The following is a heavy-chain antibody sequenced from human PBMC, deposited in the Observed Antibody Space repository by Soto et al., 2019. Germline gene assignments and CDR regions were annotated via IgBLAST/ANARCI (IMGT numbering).Heavy chain of an antibody. V-gene: IGHV4-34*01. J-gene: IGHJ4*02. CDR2: INNSGST. Sequence: SETLSLTCAVHGGSFRGFHWTWIRQPPGKGLEWVGEINNSGSTNDNPSLKSRVTISRDTSKNQFSLSLSSVTAADTAIYYCARGGYSSGWFRFWGQGILVTVSS. D-gene: IGHD6-19*01. CDR1: GGSFRGFH. CDR3: ARGGYSSGWFRF.